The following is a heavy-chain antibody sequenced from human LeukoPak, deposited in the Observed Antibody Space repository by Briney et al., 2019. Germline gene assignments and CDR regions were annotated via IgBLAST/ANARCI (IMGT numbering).Heavy chain of an antibody. V-gene: IGHV3-53*01. CDR3: MTAAGYNFGQY. CDR1: GLTVNNNY. D-gene: IGHD5-18*01. Sequence: GGSLRLSCAASGLTVNNNYMNWVRQAPGKGLEWVSALYNGGNTYYADSVRGRITISRDNSKNTLSLQMNSLRAEDTAIYYCMTAAGYNFGQYWGQGTMVTVSS. CDR2: LYNGGNT. J-gene: IGHJ4*02.